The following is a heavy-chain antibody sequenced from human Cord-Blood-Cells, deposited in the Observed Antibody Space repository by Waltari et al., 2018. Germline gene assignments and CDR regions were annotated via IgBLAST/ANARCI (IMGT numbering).Heavy chain of an antibody. V-gene: IGHV1-2*02. J-gene: IGHJ3*02. Sequence: QVQLVQSGAEVKKPGASVKVSCKASGYTFTGYSLHWVRQAPGQGLEWMGWINPNSGGTNYAQKFQGRVTMTRDTSISTAYMELSRLRSDDTAVYYCARSITIFGVVMSDAFDIWGQGTMVTVSS. CDR2: INPNSGGT. CDR3: ARSITIFGVVMSDAFDI. D-gene: IGHD3-3*01. CDR1: GYTFTGYS.